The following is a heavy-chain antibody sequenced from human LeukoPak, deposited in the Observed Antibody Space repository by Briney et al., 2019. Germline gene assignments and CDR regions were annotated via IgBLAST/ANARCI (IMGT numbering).Heavy chain of an antibody. CDR2: INPSGGST. CDR1: GYTFTSYY. CDR3: ARTQIGTYYYYGMDV. D-gene: IGHD2/OR15-2a*01. J-gene: IGHJ6*02. Sequence: ASVKVSCKASGYTFTSYYMYWVRQAPGQGLEWMGIINPSGGSTSYAQRFQGRVTMTRDTSTSTVYMELSSLRSEDTAVYYCARTQIGTYYYYGMDVWGQGTTVTVSS. V-gene: IGHV1-46*01.